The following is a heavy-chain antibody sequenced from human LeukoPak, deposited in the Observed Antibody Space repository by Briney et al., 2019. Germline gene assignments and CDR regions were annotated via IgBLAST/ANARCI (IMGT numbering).Heavy chain of an antibody. Sequence: SETLSLTCTVSGGSISSYYWSWIRRPAGKGLEWIGRIYTSGSTNYNPALKSRVTMSVDTSKNQFSLRLSSVTAADTAVYYCARDLSTTSNWFDPWGQGTLVTVSS. D-gene: IGHD2-2*01. CDR2: IYTSGST. CDR1: GGSISSYY. V-gene: IGHV4-4*07. CDR3: ARDLSTTSNWFDP. J-gene: IGHJ5*02.